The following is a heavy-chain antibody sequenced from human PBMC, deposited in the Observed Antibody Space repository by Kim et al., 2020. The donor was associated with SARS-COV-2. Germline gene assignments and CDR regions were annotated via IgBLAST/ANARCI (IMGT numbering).Heavy chain of an antibody. CDR3: ARGGWFGELGYFQH. D-gene: IGHD3-10*01. J-gene: IGHJ1*01. V-gene: IGHV1-3*01. Sequence: SQKFQGRVTITRDTSASTAYMELSSLRSEDTAVYYCARGGWFGELGYFQHWGQGTLVTVSS.